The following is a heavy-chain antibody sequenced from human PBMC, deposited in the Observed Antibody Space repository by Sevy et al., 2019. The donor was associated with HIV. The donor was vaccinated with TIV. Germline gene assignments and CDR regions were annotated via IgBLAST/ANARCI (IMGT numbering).Heavy chain of an antibody. D-gene: IGHD6-6*01. CDR2: HNGDGSDI. Sequence: GGSLRLSCAASGFTFSNYYMNWVRQGPGKGLVWVARHNGDGSDINYADSVRGRFSISRDNTKNTLYLQMSSLRGEDTAVYYCFVRIRDSSEIDYWGQGTLVTVSS. CDR1: GFTFSNYY. J-gene: IGHJ4*02. V-gene: IGHV3-74*01. CDR3: FVRIRDSSEIDY.